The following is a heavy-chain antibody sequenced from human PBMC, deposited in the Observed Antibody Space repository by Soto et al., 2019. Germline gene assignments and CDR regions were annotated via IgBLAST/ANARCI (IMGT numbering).Heavy chain of an antibody. V-gene: IGHV3-11*04. J-gene: IGHJ4*02. D-gene: IGHD2-15*01. CDR2: ISSSGSTI. CDR3: AGAVVAATRFDY. Sequence: GGSLRLSCAASGFTFSDYYMSWIRQAPGKGLEWVSYISSSGSTIYYADSVKGRFTISRDNAKNSLYLQMNSLRAEDTAVYYCAGAVVAATRFDYWGQGTLVTVSS. CDR1: GFTFSDYY.